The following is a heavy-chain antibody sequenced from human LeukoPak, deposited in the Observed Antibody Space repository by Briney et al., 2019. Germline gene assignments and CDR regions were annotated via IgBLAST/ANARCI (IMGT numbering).Heavy chain of an antibody. CDR3: ARGTTAMVDYNWFDP. CDR2: INHSGST. CDR1: GGSFSGYY. J-gene: IGHJ5*02. Sequence: PSETLSLTCAVYGGSFSGYYWSWIRQPPGKGLEWIGEINHSGSTNYNPSLKSRVTMSVDTSKNQFSLKMTSVTAADTAVYFCARGTTAMVDYNWFDPWGQGTLVTVSS. V-gene: IGHV4-34*01. D-gene: IGHD5-18*01.